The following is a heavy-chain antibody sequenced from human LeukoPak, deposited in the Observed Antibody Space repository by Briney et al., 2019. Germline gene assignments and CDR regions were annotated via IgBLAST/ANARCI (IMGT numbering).Heavy chain of an antibody. Sequence: KRGESLKISGKGSGYSFTSYWIGWVRQLPGKGLEWMGIIYPGDSDTSYSPSFQGQVTISADKSISTAYLQWSSLKASDTAMYYCARHNYYDSSGYFNMDVWGKGTTVTVSS. V-gene: IGHV5-51*01. CDR2: IYPGDSDT. CDR1: GYSFTSYW. D-gene: IGHD3-22*01. J-gene: IGHJ6*03. CDR3: ARHNYYDSSGYFNMDV.